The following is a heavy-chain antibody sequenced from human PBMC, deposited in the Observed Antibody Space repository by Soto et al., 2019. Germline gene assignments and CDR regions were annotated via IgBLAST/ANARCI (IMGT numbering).Heavy chain of an antibody. D-gene: IGHD1-1*01. Sequence: PSETLSLACTVSGGFIWGWIRQSPDKGLEWIGYIYNSGRYNYNPSLESRLTISIDTSKNQFSLRLASVTAADTAVYYCARTLPNRQLFDSWSQGTLVPVSS. CDR1: GGFI. CDR3: ARTLPNRQLFDS. CDR2: IYNSGRY. V-gene: IGHV4-59*01. J-gene: IGHJ4*02.